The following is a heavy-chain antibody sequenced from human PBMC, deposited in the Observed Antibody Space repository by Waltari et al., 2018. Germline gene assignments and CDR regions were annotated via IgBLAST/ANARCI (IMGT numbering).Heavy chain of an antibody. Sequence: QAQLHQWGAGLLKPSETLSLTCALPGGSFRGYFLSWIRQSPGKGLEWIGEINRDGTANYNPSLKSRVGMSVDTIKSQISLSLSSVTAADAAVYYCARVGDYHGSGRFGLDVWGRGTRVTVSS. CDR3: ARVGDYHGSGRFGLDV. CDR2: INRDGTA. J-gene: IGHJ6*02. D-gene: IGHD3-10*01. V-gene: IGHV4-34*01. CDR1: GGSFRGYF.